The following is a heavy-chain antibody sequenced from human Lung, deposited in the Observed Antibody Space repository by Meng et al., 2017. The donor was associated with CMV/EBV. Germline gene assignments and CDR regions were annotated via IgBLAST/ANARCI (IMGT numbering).Heavy chain of an antibody. V-gene: IGHV1-2*02. D-gene: IGHD3-3*01. J-gene: IGHJ3*02. CDR1: GYTFTGDY. Sequence: ASVXVSXKASGYTFTGDYLHWVRQAPGQGLEWMASIDPKSGDTKFAQKFQGRVTMTRDTSISTLYMQLSTLSSDDTAVYYCAKEESGYYDALDIWGQGTMVTVSS. CDR3: AKEESGYYDALDI. CDR2: IDPKSGDT.